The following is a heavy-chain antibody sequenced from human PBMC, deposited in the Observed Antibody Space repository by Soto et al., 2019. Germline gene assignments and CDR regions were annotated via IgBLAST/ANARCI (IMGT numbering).Heavy chain of an antibody. CDR3: ARAYPYYGSGYGMDV. Sequence: PGGSLRLSCAASGFTFSSYDMHWVRQATGKGLEWVSAIGTAGDTYYPGSVKGRFTISRENAKNSLYLQMNSLRAGDTAVYYCARAYPYYGSGYGMDVWGQGTTVTVSS. V-gene: IGHV3-13*01. D-gene: IGHD3-10*01. CDR1: GFTFSSYD. CDR2: IGTAGDT. J-gene: IGHJ6*02.